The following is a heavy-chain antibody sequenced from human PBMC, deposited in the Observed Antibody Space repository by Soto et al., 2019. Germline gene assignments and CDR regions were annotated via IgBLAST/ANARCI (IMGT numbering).Heavy chain of an antibody. CDR1: GGSISSGGYY. V-gene: IGHV4-30-2*01. D-gene: IGHD2-2*01. J-gene: IGHJ5*02. CDR2: IFHGGST. Sequence: CTVSGGSISSGGYYWSWIRQHPGKGLEWIGYIFHGGSTYYNPSLRSRVTISVGRSRTQFSLKMSSVTAADTAVYYCARGRVVVPAAVMFNCLDPWGQGALVTVS. CDR3: ARGRVVVPAAVMFNCLDP.